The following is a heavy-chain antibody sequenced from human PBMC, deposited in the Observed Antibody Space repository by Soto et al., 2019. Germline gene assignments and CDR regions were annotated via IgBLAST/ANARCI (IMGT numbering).Heavy chain of an antibody. CDR1: GFTFSSYA. V-gene: IGHV3-23*01. D-gene: IGHD5-18*01. CDR2: ISGSGGST. CDR3: AREGGYSYSFYYYYYGMDV. Sequence: GGSLRLSCAASGFTFSSYAMSWVRQAPGKGLEWVSAISGSGGSTYYADSVKGRFTISRDNAKNSLYLQMNSLRAEDTAVYYCAREGGYSYSFYYYYYGMDVWGQGTTVTVSS. J-gene: IGHJ6*02.